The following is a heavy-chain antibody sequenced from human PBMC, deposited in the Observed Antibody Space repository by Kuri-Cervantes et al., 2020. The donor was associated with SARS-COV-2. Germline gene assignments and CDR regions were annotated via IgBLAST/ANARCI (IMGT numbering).Heavy chain of an antibody. CDR1: GGSFSGYY. CDR3: ARVFVLRFYMDV. J-gene: IGHJ6*03. Sequence: SQTLSLTCAVYGGSFSGYYWSWIRQPPGKGLEWIGEINHSGSTNYNPSLKSRVTISVDTSKNQFSLKLSSVTAADTAVYYCARVFVLRFYMDVWGKGTTVTVSS. V-gene: IGHV4-34*01. CDR2: INHSGST. D-gene: IGHD3-3*01.